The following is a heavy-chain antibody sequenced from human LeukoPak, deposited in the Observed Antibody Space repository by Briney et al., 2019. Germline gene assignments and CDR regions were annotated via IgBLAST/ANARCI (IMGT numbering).Heavy chain of an antibody. V-gene: IGHV3-30*04. J-gene: IGHJ4*02. CDR2: ISYDGSNK. CDR1: GFTFSSYA. CDR3: ASGYCSGGSCLVEDY. D-gene: IGHD2-15*01. Sequence: GGSLRLSCAASGFTFSSYAMHWVRQAPGKGLEWVAVISYDGSNKYYADSVKGRFTISRDNSKNTLYLQMNSLRAEDTAVYYCASGYCSGGSCLVEDYRGQGTLVTVSS.